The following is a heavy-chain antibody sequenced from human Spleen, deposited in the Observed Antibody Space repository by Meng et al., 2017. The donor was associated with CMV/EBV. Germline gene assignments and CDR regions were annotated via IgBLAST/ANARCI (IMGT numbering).Heavy chain of an antibody. CDR3: ARASGGYCSTTICYGYDDY. Sequence: GESLKISCAASGFTFSSYTMNWVRQAPGKGLEWVSSISSSTNYIYYADPVKGRFTISRDNAKNSLFLQMNSLRAEDTAVYYCARASGGYCSTTICYGYDDYWGQGTLVTVSS. CDR1: GFTFSSYT. CDR2: ISSSTNYI. V-gene: IGHV3-21*01. J-gene: IGHJ4*02. D-gene: IGHD2-2*01.